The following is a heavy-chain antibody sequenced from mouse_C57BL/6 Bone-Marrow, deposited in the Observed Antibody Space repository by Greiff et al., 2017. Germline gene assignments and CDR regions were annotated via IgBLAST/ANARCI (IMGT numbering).Heavy chain of an antibody. CDR2: IWGGGST. J-gene: IGHJ4*01. Sequence: VQGVESGPGLVAPSQSLSITCTVSGFSLTSYGVDWVRQPPGQGLEWLGVIWGGGSTNYNSAIMSRLSISKDNSKSQVFLKMNSLQTDDTAMYYCAKHIYYYGSSYGYAMDYWGQGTSVTVSS. V-gene: IGHV2-9*01. CDR3: AKHIYYYGSSYGYAMDY. D-gene: IGHD1-1*01. CDR1: GFSLTSYG.